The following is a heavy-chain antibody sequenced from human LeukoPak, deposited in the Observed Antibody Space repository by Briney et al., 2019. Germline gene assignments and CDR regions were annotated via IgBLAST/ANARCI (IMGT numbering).Heavy chain of an antibody. CDR2: ISSSSSYI. CDR1: GFTFSSYS. D-gene: IGHD3-10*01. J-gene: IGHJ5*02. Sequence: NPGGSLRLSCAASGFTFSSYSMNWVRQAPGKGLEWVSSISSSSSYIYYADSVKGRFTISRDNAKNSLYLQMNSLRAEDTAVYYCARERTMVRGMSWFDPWGQGTLVTVSS. V-gene: IGHV3-21*01. CDR3: ARERTMVRGMSWFDP.